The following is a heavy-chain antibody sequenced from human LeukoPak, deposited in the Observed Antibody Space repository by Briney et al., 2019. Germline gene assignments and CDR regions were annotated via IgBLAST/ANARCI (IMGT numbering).Heavy chain of an antibody. CDR3: AKSKIVVVVAATSLDY. CDR2: ISWNSGSI. V-gene: IGHV3-9*01. D-gene: IGHD2-15*01. Sequence: GGSLRLSCAASGFTFDDYAMHWVRQAPGKGLEWVSGISWNSGSIGYADSVKGRFTISRDNAKNSLYLQMNSLRAEDTALYYCAKSKIVVVVAATSLDYWGQGTLVTVSS. J-gene: IGHJ4*02. CDR1: GFTFDDYA.